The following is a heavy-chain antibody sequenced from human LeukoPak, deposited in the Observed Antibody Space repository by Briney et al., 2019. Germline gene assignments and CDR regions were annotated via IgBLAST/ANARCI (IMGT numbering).Heavy chain of an antibody. CDR3: ARQRLVRGVITPFHY. V-gene: IGHV1-2*02. Sequence: ASVKVSCKASGYTFTGYYMHWVRQAPGQGREWMGWINPNSGGTNYAQKFQGRVTMTRDTSISRAYMELSRLRSDDTAVYYCARQRLVRGVITPFHYWGQGTLVTVSS. CDR1: GYTFTGYY. CDR2: INPNSGGT. D-gene: IGHD3-10*01. J-gene: IGHJ4*02.